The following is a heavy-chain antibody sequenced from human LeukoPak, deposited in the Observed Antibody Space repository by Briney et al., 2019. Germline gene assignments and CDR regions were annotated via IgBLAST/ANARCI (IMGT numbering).Heavy chain of an antibody. V-gene: IGHV1-3*01. D-gene: IGHD6-19*01. CDR1: GYTFTSYA. CDR3: ARDRQWLSRLDY. Sequence: ASVKVSCKASGYTFTSYAMHWVRQAPGQRLEWMGWINAGNGNTKYSQEFQGRVTITRDTSASTAYMELSSLRSEDTAVYYCARDRQWLSRLDYWGQGTLVTVSS. J-gene: IGHJ4*02. CDR2: INAGNGNT.